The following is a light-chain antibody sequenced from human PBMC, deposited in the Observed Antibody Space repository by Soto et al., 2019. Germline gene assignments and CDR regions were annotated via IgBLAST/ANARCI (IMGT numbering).Light chain of an antibody. V-gene: IGKV4-1*01. CDR3: QQYYGTPFT. CDR2: WAS. CDR1: QTVLYSSNNKNY. J-gene: IGKJ3*01. Sequence: DIVMTQSPESLAVSLGERATINCKSSQTVLYSSNNKNYFAWYQQKPGQPPKLLISWASTRESGVPDRFSGSGSGTDFTLTISGLQAEDVAVYYCQQYYGTPFTCGPGTKVDLK.